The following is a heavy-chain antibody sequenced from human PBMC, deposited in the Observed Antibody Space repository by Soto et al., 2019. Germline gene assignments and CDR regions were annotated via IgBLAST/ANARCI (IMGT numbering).Heavy chain of an antibody. CDR3: TTDVIAALSFDY. J-gene: IGHJ4*02. V-gene: IGHV3-15*01. CDR1: GFPFSNAW. D-gene: IGHD6-6*01. CDR2: IKSKTDGGTT. Sequence: PGGSLRLSCSASGFPFSNAWMSWVRQAPGKGLEWVGRIKSKTDGGTTDYAAPVKGRFTISRDDSKNTLYLQMNSLKTEDTAVYYCTTDVIAALSFDYWGQGTLVTVSS.